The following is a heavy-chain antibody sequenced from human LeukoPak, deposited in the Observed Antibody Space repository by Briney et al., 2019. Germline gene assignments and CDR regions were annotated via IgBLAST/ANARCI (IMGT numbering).Heavy chain of an antibody. D-gene: IGHD6-19*01. V-gene: IGHV3-20*04. J-gene: IGHJ4*02. CDR3: AGGDRNGWYFDY. CDR2: INWDGGST. CDR1: GFTFDDHG. Sequence: GGSLRLSCAAPGFTFDDHGMSWVRQVAGKGLEWVSGINWDGGSTGYADSVKGRFTISRDNAKNSLYLQMNSLRAEDTALYYCAGGDRNGWYFDYWGQGILVTVSS.